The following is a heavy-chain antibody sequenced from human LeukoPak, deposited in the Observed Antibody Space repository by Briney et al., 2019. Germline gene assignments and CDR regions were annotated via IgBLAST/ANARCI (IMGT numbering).Heavy chain of an antibody. D-gene: IGHD5-18*01. V-gene: IGHV4-30-4*08. CDR3: ARGRVSRRYSYGSIYYFDY. J-gene: IGHJ4*02. CDR2: IYYSGST. CDR1: GGSISSGDYY. Sequence: ASETLSLTCTVSGGSISSGDYYWSWIRQPPGKGLEWIGYIYYSGSTYYNPSLKSRVTISVDTSKNQFSLKLSSVTAADTAVYYCARGRVSRRYSYGSIYYFDYWGQGTLVTVSS.